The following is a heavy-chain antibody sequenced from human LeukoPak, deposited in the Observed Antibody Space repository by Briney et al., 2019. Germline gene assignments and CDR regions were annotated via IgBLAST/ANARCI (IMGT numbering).Heavy chain of an antibody. D-gene: IGHD1-26*01. V-gene: IGHV1-2*06. J-gene: IGHJ3*02. Sequence: ASVKVSRKASGYTFTSYYMHWVRQAPGQGLEWMGRINHNSGGTNYAQKLQGRATMPRDTSISTAYMELSRLRSDDTAVYYCARGVGATIAAFDIWGQGTMVTVSS. CDR2: INHNSGGT. CDR3: ARGVGATIAAFDI. CDR1: GYTFTSYY.